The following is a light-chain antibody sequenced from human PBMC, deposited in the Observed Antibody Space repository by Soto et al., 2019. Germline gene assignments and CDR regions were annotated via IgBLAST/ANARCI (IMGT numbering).Light chain of an antibody. CDR3: QQYSSSPWT. CDR1: QSISSNF. CDR2: GAS. J-gene: IGKJ1*01. V-gene: IGKV3-20*01. Sequence: SVLAQAPDTLSLSVGERASVSCRASQSISSNFLAWYQQKPGQAPRLLIYGASNRATGIPDRFSGSGSWTDFTITISRLEPEDFAVYYCQQYSSSPWTFGQGTKVDIK.